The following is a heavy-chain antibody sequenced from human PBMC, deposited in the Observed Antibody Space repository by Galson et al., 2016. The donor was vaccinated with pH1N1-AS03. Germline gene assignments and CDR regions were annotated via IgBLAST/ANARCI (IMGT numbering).Heavy chain of an antibody. Sequence: SVKVSCKASGYTFTGHWIHWVRQAPGQGPEWMGWINPNGGDTKYAQKFQGRVTMTRDTSITTAYLELSGLRSDDTAVYSCATYRHFYGRSGPTTPYGLDVWGQGTTVTVSS. D-gene: IGHD3-22*01. CDR1: GYTFTGHW. CDR3: ATYRHFYGRSGPTTPYGLDV. V-gene: IGHV1-2*02. CDR2: INPNGGDT. J-gene: IGHJ6*02.